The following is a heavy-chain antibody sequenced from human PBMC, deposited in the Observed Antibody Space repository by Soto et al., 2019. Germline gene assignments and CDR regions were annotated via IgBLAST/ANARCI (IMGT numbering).Heavy chain of an antibody. CDR3: ARVGRDYGDSIYYYGMDV. CDR1: GGSISSYY. CDR2: IYYSGST. D-gene: IGHD4-17*01. Sequence: NPSETLSLTCTVSGGSISSYYWSWIRQPPGKGLEWIGYIYYSGSTNYNPSLKSRVTISVDTSKNQFSLKLSSVTAADTAVYYCARVGRDYGDSIYYYGMDVWGQGTTVT. J-gene: IGHJ6*02. V-gene: IGHV4-59*01.